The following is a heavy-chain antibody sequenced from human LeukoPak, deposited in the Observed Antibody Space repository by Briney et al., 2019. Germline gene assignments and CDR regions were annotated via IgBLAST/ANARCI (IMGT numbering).Heavy chain of an antibody. CDR1: GYTVTSYY. J-gene: IGHJ4*02. CDR3: ARGPVYFDY. CDR2: INPNSGGT. V-gene: IGHV1-2*02. Sequence: GASVKVSCKASGYTVTSYYMHWVRQAPGQGLEWMGWINPNSGGTKYAQKFQGRVTMTRDTSISTAYMELSRLRSDDTAVYHCARGPVYFDYWGQGTLVTVSS.